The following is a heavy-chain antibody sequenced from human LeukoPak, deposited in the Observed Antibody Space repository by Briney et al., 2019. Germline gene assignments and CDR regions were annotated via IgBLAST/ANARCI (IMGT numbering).Heavy chain of an antibody. V-gene: IGHV1-2*02. CDR2: IHPNTGGT. D-gene: IGHD6-19*01. CDR3: ARVRVAGRSDWFDP. Sequence: AASVKVSCKASGYTFTGHYIHWVRQAPGQGLEWMGWIHPNTGGTKYAQKFQGRVTMTRDTSSSTAYMELSSLRSEDTAVYYCARVRVAGRSDWFDPWGQGTLVTVSS. CDR1: GYTFTGHY. J-gene: IGHJ5*02.